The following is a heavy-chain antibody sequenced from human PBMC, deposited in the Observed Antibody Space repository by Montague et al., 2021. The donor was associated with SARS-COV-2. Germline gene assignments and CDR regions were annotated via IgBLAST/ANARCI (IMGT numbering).Heavy chain of an antibody. D-gene: IGHD3-22*01. J-gene: IGHJ4*02. CDR3: ARHGKTRIAMIVVVIGYFDY. V-gene: IGHV4-39*01. CDR2: IYYSGST. Sequence: SETLSPTCTVSGGSISSSSYYWGWIRQPPGKGLEWIGSIYYSGSTYYNLSLKSRVTISVDTSKNQFSLKLSSVTAADTAVYYCARHGKTRIAMIVVVIGYFDYWGQGTLVTVSS. CDR1: GGSISSSSYY.